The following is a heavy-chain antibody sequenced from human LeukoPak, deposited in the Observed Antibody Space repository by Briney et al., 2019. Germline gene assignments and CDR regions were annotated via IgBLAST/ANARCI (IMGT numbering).Heavy chain of an antibody. J-gene: IGHJ4*02. Sequence: GGSLRLSCAASGLTFSSYAMSWVRQAPGQGLEWVSAISGSGGSTYYADSVKGRFTISRDNSKNTLYLQMNSLRAEDTAVYYCAKVEKLRLLWFGGYFDYWGQGTLVTVSS. CDR3: AKVEKLRLLWFGGYFDY. D-gene: IGHD3-10*01. CDR2: ISGSGGST. CDR1: GLTFSSYA. V-gene: IGHV3-23*01.